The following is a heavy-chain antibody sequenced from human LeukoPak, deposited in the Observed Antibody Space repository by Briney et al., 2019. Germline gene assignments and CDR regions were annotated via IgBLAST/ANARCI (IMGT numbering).Heavy chain of an antibody. CDR3: AKQYDFWSGPDY. CDR2: ISSGSSYI. J-gene: IGHJ4*02. V-gene: IGHV3-21*04. D-gene: IGHD3-3*01. Sequence: AGGSLRLSCAASGFTFSSYSMNWVRQAPGKGLEWVSSISSGSSYIYYADSVKGRFTISRDNAKNTLYLQMNSLRVEDTAVYYCAKQYDFWSGPDYWGQGTLVTVSS. CDR1: GFTFSSYS.